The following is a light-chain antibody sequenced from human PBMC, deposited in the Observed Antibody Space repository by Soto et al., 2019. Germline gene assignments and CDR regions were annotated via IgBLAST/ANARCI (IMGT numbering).Light chain of an antibody. Sequence: DIQMTQSPSTLSAFVGDRVTFTCRASQSINNWLAWYQQRPGTAPKILIYDASTLESGVPSRFSGSGSGTEFSLTISRLQPEDFATYYCQQDNSIPLTFGQGTRLEIK. CDR1: QSINNW. CDR2: DAS. J-gene: IGKJ5*01. CDR3: QQDNSIPLT. V-gene: IGKV1-5*01.